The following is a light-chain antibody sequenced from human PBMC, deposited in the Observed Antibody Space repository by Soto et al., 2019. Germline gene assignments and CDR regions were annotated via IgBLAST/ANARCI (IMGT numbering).Light chain of an antibody. CDR3: SSHTASTARI. CDR2: EVT. CDR1: SSDVGGYNH. J-gene: IGLJ1*01. Sequence: QSALTQPASVSGSPGQSITISCTGTSSDVGGYNHVSWYQHHPGKAPKRIIYEVTKRPSGVSKRFSGSKSGDTAPLTISALQAEDVADYYCSSHTASTARIFGTGTKLTVL. V-gene: IGLV2-14*01.